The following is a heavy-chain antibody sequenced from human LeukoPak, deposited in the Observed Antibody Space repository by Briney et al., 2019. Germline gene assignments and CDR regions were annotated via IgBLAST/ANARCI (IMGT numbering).Heavy chain of an antibody. J-gene: IGHJ4*02. Sequence: GGSLRLSCAASEFTVSSNYMSWVRQAPGKGLEWVSVIYSGGSTYYADSVKGRFTISRDNSKNTLYLQMDSLRAEDTAVYYCVSHPRAVAGLPHFDFWGQGTLVTVSS. CDR2: IYSGGST. CDR3: VSHPRAVAGLPHFDF. CDR1: EFTVSSNY. V-gene: IGHV3-53*01. D-gene: IGHD6-19*01.